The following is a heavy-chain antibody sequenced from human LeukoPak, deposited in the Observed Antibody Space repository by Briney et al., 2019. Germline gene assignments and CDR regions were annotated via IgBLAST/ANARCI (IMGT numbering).Heavy chain of an antibody. CDR3: ARSTAASASDY. Sequence: GGSLRLSCAAAGFIFSNNAMTWVRQAPEKGLEWVSSITASGDRTFNADSVKGRFTISRDNSKNTLYLLMNSLRAEDTALYYCARSTAASASDYWGQGTPVTVSS. D-gene: IGHD6-13*01. CDR2: ITASGDRT. J-gene: IGHJ4*02. V-gene: IGHV3-23*01. CDR1: GFIFSNNA.